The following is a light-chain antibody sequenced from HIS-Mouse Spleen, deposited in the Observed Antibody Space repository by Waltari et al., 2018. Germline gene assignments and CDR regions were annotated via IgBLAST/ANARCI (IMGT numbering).Light chain of an antibody. CDR2: DAS. J-gene: IGKJ1*01. CDR3: QQRSNWPTWT. Sequence: EIVLTQSPATLSLSPGERATLSCRASQSVSSYLAWYQQKPGQAPRLLIYDASNRATCIPGRFSGSGSGTDFTLTICSLEPEDFAVYYCQQRSNWPTWTFGQGTKVEIK. CDR1: QSVSSY. V-gene: IGKV3-11*01.